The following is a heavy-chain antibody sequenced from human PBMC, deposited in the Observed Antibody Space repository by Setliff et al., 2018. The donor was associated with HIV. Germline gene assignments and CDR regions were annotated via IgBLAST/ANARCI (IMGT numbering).Heavy chain of an antibody. CDR3: ASAQYNFWSGYYIPDH. Sequence: SETLSLTCAVYGGSFSGYYWSWIRQPPGKGLEWIGEINRSGSTNYNPSLKSRVTMSVDTSKNQFSLKLSSVTAADTAVYYCASAQYNFWSGYYIPDHWGQGTLVTVSS. CDR1: GGSFSGYY. V-gene: IGHV4-34*01. CDR2: INRSGST. D-gene: IGHD3-3*01. J-gene: IGHJ4*02.